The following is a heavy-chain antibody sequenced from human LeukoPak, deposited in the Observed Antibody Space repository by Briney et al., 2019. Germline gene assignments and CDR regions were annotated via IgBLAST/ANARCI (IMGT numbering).Heavy chain of an antibody. J-gene: IGHJ5*02. CDR3: ARIWSARDWFDP. V-gene: IGHV3-11*01. CDR1: GFTFRDYH. Sequence: PGGSLRLSCAASGFTFRDYHMTWIRQAPGKGLEWISYIKKRSAATYYADSVTGRLVISRDDARNSLYLHLTNLRAEDTATYFCARIWSARDWFDPWGQGTQVVVSS. D-gene: IGHD1-1*01. CDR2: IKKRSAAT.